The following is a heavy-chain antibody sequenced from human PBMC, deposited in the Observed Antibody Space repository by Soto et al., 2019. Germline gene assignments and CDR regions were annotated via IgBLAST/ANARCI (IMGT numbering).Heavy chain of an antibody. D-gene: IGHD2-21*02. CDR2: MNGYNGKT. CDR1: GYTFTTYG. Sequence: QVQLVQSGAEVKKPGASLKVSCKASGYTFTTYGLTWVRQAPGQGLEWMGWMNGYNGKTKYAQNFQGRLTMTTDTSTTTAYMELRSLRSDDTAVYFCARAHIVVVTDFDLWGQGTLVTVSS. J-gene: IGHJ4*02. V-gene: IGHV1-18*01. CDR3: ARAHIVVVTDFDL.